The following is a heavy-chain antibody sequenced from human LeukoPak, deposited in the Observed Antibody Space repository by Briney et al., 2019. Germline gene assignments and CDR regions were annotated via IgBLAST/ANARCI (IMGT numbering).Heavy chain of an antibody. Sequence: GGSLRLSCAASGFTFSSYSMNWVRQAPGKGLEWVSSITSSSSYIYYADSVKGRFTISRDNAKNSLYLQMNSLRAEDTAIYYCAKRGAEVGVTVAPGDYWGQGTLVTVSS. D-gene: IGHD3-16*02. CDR3: AKRGAEVGVTVAPGDY. CDR2: ITSSSSYI. CDR1: GFTFSSYS. J-gene: IGHJ4*02. V-gene: IGHV3-21*04.